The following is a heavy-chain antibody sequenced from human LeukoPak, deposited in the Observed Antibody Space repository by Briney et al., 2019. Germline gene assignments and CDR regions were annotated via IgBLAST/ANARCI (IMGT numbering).Heavy chain of an antibody. CDR2: IVVGSGNT. CDR3: ATEGGDLYYGMDV. CDR1: GFTFTTSA. Sequence: SVKVSGKASGFTFTTSAVQWVRQVRGQRLEWIGWIVVGSGNTNYAQKFQERVTIIRDMSTSTAYMELSSLRSEDTAVYYCATEGGDLYYGMDVWGQGTTVTVSS. J-gene: IGHJ6*02. V-gene: IGHV1-58*01. D-gene: IGHD4-17*01.